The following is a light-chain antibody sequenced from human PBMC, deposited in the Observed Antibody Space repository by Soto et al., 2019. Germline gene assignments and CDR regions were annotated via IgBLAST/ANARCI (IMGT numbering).Light chain of an antibody. Sequence: QSVLTQPPSVSDAPRQRVTISCSGSSSNIGNNAVNWYQHLPGKAPRLLIYYDDLLPSGVSDRYSGSKSGTSASLAISGLHSGDEADYYCAAWEDSLNAVLFGGGTKLTVL. CDR2: YDD. CDR1: SSNIGNNA. CDR3: AAWEDSLNAVL. J-gene: IGLJ2*01. V-gene: IGLV1-36*01.